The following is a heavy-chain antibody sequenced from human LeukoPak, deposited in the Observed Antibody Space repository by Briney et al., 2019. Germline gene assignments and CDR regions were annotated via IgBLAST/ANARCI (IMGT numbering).Heavy chain of an antibody. J-gene: IGHJ3*02. V-gene: IGHV3-7*01. CDR1: GFTVSSYW. CDR2: KNQDGSEK. Sequence: GAPLRLSCAASGFTVSSYWMSWVRQAPGKGLEWLANKNQDGSEKYYVDSVKGRFTIYRDNAKNSLYLQMNSLRAEDTAVYYCARASWTLYDSSVRDAFDIWGQGTMVTVSS. D-gene: IGHD3-22*01. CDR3: ARASWTLYDSSVRDAFDI.